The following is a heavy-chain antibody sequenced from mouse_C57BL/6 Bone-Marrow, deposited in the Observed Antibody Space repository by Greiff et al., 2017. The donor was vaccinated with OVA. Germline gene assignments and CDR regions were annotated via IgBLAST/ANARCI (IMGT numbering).Heavy chain of an antibody. J-gene: IGHJ2*01. CDR1: GYALSNYW. CDR2: IYPGDGDI. CDR3: ARGAY. Sequence: LVESGAELVKPGASVKISCKASGYALSNYWMNWVKQRPGKGLEWIGQIYPGDGDIIYNGKFKGKATLTADKSSSTAYMQFSSLTSEDSAVYFCARGAYWGQGTTLTVSS. V-gene: IGHV1-80*01.